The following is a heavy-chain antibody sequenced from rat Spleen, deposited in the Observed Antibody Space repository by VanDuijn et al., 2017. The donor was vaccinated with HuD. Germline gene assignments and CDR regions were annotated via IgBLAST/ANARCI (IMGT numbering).Heavy chain of an antibody. D-gene: IGHD1-7*01. J-gene: IGHJ1*01. Sequence: QVQLKESGPGLVQPSQTLSLTCTVSGFSLSSYGVIWVRQPPGKGLEWMGVIWGNGNTSYKSALKSRLSITRDTSKSQVFLRMNNMQNEDTAMYFCARDYGYDWYLDFWGPGTMVIVSS. V-gene: IGHV2S61*01. CDR3: ARDYGYDWYLDF. CDR1: GFSLSSYG. CDR2: IWGNGNT.